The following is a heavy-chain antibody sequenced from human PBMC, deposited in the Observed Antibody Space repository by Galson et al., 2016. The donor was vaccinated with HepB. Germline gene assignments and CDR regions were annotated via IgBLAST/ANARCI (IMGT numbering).Heavy chain of an antibody. J-gene: IGHJ4*02. CDR2: INAGNGNT. CDR1: GYTFTSYA. Sequence: SVKVSCKASGYTFTSYAMHWVRQAPGQRLELMGWINAGNGNTKYSQKFQGRVTITRDTSASTAYMELSSLKSEDTALYYCAREIDYGDYFDYWGQGTLVTVSS. V-gene: IGHV1-3*01. D-gene: IGHD4-17*01. CDR3: AREIDYGDYFDY.